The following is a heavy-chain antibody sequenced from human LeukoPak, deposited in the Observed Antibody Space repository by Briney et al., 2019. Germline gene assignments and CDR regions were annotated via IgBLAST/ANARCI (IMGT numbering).Heavy chain of an antibody. D-gene: IGHD3-22*01. CDR3: ARHRDYYDT. V-gene: IGHV4-59*08. CDR1: GASINNNF. J-gene: IGHJ4*01. CDR2: VYSSGSA. Sequence: SETLSLTCTVSGASINNNFWTWIRQPPGKGLEWIGYVYSSGSANYNPSLKSRVIISGDTSKNQISLNLTSVTAADTAVYFCARHRDYYDTWGHGTLVTVSS.